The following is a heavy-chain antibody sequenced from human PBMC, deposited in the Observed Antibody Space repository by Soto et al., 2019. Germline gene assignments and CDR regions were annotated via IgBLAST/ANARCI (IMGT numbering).Heavy chain of an antibody. Sequence: EVHLVESGGGLVQPGGSLRLSCAASGFTFSPYAMTWVRQAPGKGLEWVSSISGSGGNTNYADSVKGRFTVSRDNSKRXXSLQMNSLTEEDTAIYYCAKGLRRLLRTQYYYGLDVWGRGTTVTVSS. CDR3: AKGLRRLLRTQYYYGLDV. CDR1: GFTFSPYA. J-gene: IGHJ6*02. D-gene: IGHD3-16*01. CDR2: ISGSGGNT. V-gene: IGHV3-23*04.